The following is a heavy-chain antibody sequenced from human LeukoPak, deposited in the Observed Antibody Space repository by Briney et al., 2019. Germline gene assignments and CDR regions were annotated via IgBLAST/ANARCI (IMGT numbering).Heavy chain of an antibody. CDR1: GGSISSGDYY. CDR3: ARVLLPYNWFDP. D-gene: IGHD2-15*01. J-gene: IGHJ5*02. Sequence: PSETLSLTCTVSGGSISSGDYYWSWIRQPPGKGLEWIGYIYYSGSTYYNPSLKSRVTTSVDTSRNQFSLKLSSVTAADTAVYYCARVLLPYNWFDPWGQGTLVTVSS. V-gene: IGHV4-30-4*01. CDR2: IYYSGST.